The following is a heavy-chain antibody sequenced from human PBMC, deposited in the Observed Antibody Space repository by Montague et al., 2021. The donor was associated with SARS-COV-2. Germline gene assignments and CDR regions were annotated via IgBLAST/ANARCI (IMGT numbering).Heavy chain of an antibody. CDR3: ARGHLSVSMIVVVFTSASYYFDY. CDR1: GGSCGDDH. D-gene: IGHD3-22*01. Sequence: SETLSLTCGVYGGSCGDDHWSWIRQPPGKGLEWIGDIKQSGSTNYNPSLKSRVTISVDTSRNQFSLKLTSVTAADTAVYFCARGHLSVSMIVVVFTSASYYFDYWGQGALVTVSS. J-gene: IGHJ4*02. CDR2: IKQSGST. V-gene: IGHV4-34*01.